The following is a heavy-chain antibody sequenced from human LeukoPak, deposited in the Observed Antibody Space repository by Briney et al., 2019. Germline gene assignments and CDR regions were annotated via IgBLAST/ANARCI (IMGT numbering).Heavy chain of an antibody. V-gene: IGHV1-8*01. CDR2: MNPNSGNT. CDR3: AREGLYGLAFDI. J-gene: IGHJ3*02. Sequence: ASVKASCKASGYTFTSYDINWVRQATGQGLEWMGWMNPNSGNTGYAQKFQGRVTMTRNTSISTAYMELSSLRSEDTAVYYCAREGLYGLAFDIWGQGTMVTVSS. CDR1: GYTFTSYD. D-gene: IGHD2-8*01.